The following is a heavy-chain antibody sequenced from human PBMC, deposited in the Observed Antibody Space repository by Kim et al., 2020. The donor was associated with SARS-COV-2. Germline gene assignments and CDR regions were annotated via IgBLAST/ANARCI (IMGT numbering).Heavy chain of an antibody. J-gene: IGHJ6*02. D-gene: IGHD3-22*01. V-gene: IGHV1-3*01. CDR1: GYTFTSYA. CDR2: INAGNGNT. CDR3: ARVTDYYDSSGYYPNYYYYGMDV. Sequence: ASVKVSCKASGYTFTSYAMHWVRQAPGQRLEWMGWINAGNGNTKYSQKFQGRVTITRDTSASTAYMELSSLRSEDTAVYYCARVTDYYDSSGYYPNYYYYGMDVWGQGTTVTVSS.